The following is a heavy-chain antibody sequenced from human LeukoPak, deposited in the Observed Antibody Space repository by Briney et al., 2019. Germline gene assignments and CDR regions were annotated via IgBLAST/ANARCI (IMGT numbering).Heavy chain of an antibody. CDR2: IIPIFGTA. D-gene: IGHD2-21*02. Sequence: SVKVSCKASGGTFSSYAISWVLQAPGQGLEWMGRIIPIFGTANYAQKFQGRVTITTDESTSTAYMELSSLRSEDTAVYYCARENGAYCGGDCPIDYWGQGTLVTVSS. CDR3: ARENGAYCGGDCPIDY. J-gene: IGHJ4*02. CDR1: GGTFSSYA. V-gene: IGHV1-69*05.